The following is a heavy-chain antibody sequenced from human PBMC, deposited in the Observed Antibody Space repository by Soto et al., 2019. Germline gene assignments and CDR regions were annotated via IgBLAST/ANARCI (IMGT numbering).Heavy chain of an antibody. Sequence: SETLSLTCAVYGGSFSGYYWSWIRQPPGKGLEWIGEINHSGSTNYNPSLKSRVTISVDTSKNQFSLKLSSVTAADTAVYYCARVAQLRYFDWLTYYYGMDVWGQGTTVTVSS. V-gene: IGHV4-34*01. J-gene: IGHJ6*02. D-gene: IGHD3-9*01. CDR3: ARVAQLRYFDWLTYYYGMDV. CDR1: GGSFSGYY. CDR2: INHSGST.